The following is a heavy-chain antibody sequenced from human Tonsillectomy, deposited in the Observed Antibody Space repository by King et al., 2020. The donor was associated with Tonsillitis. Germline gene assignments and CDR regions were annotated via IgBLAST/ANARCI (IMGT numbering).Heavy chain of an antibody. CDR3: ARPLKLPALSWFGSDYYYGMDV. Sequence: VQLVESGGGVVQPGRSLRLSCAASGFTFSSYTMHWVRQAPGKGLEWVAVISYDGSNKYSAASVKGRFTISRDNSKNTLNLQMNSLRAEDTAVYYCARPLKLPALSWFGSDYYYGMDVWGQGTTVTVSS. CDR1: GFTFSSYT. D-gene: IGHD3-10*01. CDR2: ISYDGSNK. V-gene: IGHV3-30*04. J-gene: IGHJ6*02.